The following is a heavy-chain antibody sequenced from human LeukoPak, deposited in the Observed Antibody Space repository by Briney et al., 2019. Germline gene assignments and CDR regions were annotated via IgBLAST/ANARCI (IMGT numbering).Heavy chain of an antibody. V-gene: IGHV1-46*01. CDR2: INPSGGST. Sequence: ASVKVSCKASGYTFTSYYMHWVRQAPGQGLEWMGIINPSGGSTSYAQKFQSRVTMTRDTSTSTVYMELSSLRSEDTAVYYCARDTGYNKAVATQAPGFDPWGQGTLVTVSS. CDR1: GYTFTSYY. CDR3: ARDTGYNKAVATQAPGFDP. D-gene: IGHD6-19*01. J-gene: IGHJ5*02.